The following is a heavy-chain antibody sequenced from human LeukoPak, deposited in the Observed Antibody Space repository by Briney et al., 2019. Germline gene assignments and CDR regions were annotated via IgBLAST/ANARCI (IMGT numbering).Heavy chain of an antibody. CDR1: GGSISSDY. J-gene: IGHJ4*02. Sequence: SETLSLTCTVSGGSISSDYWSWIRQPPGKGLEWIGYIYYSGRTYYNTSLKSRITISVDTSKNQFSLKLSSVTAADTAVYYCVRGFYSPHYWGQGTLVTVSS. CDR2: IYYSGRT. V-gene: IGHV4-59*01. D-gene: IGHD4-11*01. CDR3: VRGFYSPHY.